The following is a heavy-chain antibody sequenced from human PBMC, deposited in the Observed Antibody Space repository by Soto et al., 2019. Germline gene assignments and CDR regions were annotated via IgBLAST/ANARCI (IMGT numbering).Heavy chain of an antibody. D-gene: IGHD2-15*01. Sequence: SETLSLTCTVSGGSISSYYWSWIRQPPGKGLEWIGYIYYSGSTNYNPSLKSRVTISVDTSKNQFSLKLSSVTAADTAVYYCARSYRRYCSGGSCYSYYYYYMYVWGKGTTVTVSS. V-gene: IGHV4-59*01. J-gene: IGHJ6*03. CDR1: GGSISSYY. CDR3: ARSYRRYCSGGSCYSYYYYYMYV. CDR2: IYYSGST.